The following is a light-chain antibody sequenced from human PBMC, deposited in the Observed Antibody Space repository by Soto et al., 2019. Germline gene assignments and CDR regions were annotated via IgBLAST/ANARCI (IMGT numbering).Light chain of an antibody. CDR3: QQYHNLWT. CDR2: RAS. J-gene: IGKJ1*01. V-gene: IGKV3-15*01. CDR1: HYVYSN. Sequence: EIVMTQSPATLSMSPGERATLSCTASHYVYSNVAWFQQRPGQAPRLLIYRASARATGTPARFSGSGSGTEFTLIITSLQSEDFAVYYCQQYHNLWTFGQGTEVEIK.